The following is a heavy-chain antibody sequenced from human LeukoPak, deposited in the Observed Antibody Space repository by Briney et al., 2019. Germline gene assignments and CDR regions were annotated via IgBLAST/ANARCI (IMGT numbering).Heavy chain of an antibody. V-gene: IGHV3-30*18. CDR3: AKGGGGYSSSWGANQIDY. CDR2: ISYDGSNK. Sequence: AGGSLRLSCAASGFTFSSYGMHWVRQAPGKGLEWVAVISYDGSNKYYADSVKGRFTISRDNSKNTLYLQMNSLRAEDTAVYYCAKGGGGYSSSWGANQIDYWGQGTLVTVSS. J-gene: IGHJ4*02. D-gene: IGHD6-13*01. CDR1: GFTFSSYG.